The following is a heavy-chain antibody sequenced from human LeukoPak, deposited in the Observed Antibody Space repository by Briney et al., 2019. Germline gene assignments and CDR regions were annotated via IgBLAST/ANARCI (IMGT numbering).Heavy chain of an antibody. Sequence: SETLSLTCTVSGGSISSYYWSWIRQPAGKGLEWIGRIYTSGSTNYNPSLKSRVTMSVDTSKNQFSLKLSSVTAADTAVYYCASLAAITIFGVVIGDFQHWGQGTLVTVSS. CDR1: GGSISSYY. J-gene: IGHJ1*01. CDR2: IYTSGST. V-gene: IGHV4-4*07. D-gene: IGHD3-3*01. CDR3: ASLAAITIFGVVIGDFQH.